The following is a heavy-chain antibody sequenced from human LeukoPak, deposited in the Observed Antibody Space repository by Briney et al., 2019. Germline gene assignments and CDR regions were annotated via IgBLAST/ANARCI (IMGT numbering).Heavy chain of an antibody. CDR2: IWYDGSKK. CDR3: ATPSSG. V-gene: IGHV3-33*01. J-gene: IGHJ4*02. Sequence: GGSLRLSCAASGFIFSNYGAHWGRQAPGKGLEWVAVIWYDGSKKYYADSVKGRFTISRDNSKNTLFLQMDSLRAEDTAVYYCATPSSGWGQGTLVTVSS. CDR1: GFIFSNYG. D-gene: IGHD6-19*01.